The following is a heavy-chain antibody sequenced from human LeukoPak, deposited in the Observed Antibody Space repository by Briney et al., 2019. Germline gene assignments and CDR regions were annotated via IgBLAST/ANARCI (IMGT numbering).Heavy chain of an antibody. D-gene: IGHD3-10*01. CDR1: GYTFTGYY. J-gene: IGHJ4*02. CDR2: ISSNNGNT. V-gene: IGHV1-18*04. CDR3: ARGGLLWFGESIDY. Sequence: ASVKVSCKASGYTFTGYYMHWVRQAPGQGLEWMGWISSNNGNTNYAQKLQGRVTMTTDTSTSTVYMELRSLRSDDTAVYYCARGGLLWFGESIDYWGQGSLVSVSS.